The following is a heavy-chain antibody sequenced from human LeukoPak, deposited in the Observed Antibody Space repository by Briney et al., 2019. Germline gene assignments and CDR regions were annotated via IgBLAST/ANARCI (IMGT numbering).Heavy chain of an antibody. Sequence: GGSLRLSCAASGFTFSNNGMHWVRQAPGKGLEWVAFIRYDGAYKYYADSVKGRFTISRDNAENSLYLQMNSLRAEDTAVYYCARGPSDYLDVWGIGTTVTVSS. J-gene: IGHJ6*03. D-gene: IGHD2-2*01. V-gene: IGHV3-30*02. CDR2: IRYDGAYK. CDR3: ARGPSDYLDV. CDR1: GFTFSNNG.